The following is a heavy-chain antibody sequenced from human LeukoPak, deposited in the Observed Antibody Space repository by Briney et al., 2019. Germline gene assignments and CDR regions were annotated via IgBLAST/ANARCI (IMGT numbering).Heavy chain of an antibody. D-gene: IGHD3-22*01. V-gene: IGHV4-34*01. CDR1: GGSFSGYY. CDR2: INHSGST. J-gene: IGHJ4*02. CDR3: ARGHLGYDSSGYYLRNFWFDY. Sequence: PSESLSLACAVYGGSFSGYYWGWVRQPPGRGLGWNGEINHSGSTNYNPSHKSRVTISVDTSKKQFSLKLSSVTAADTAVYYCARGHLGYDSSGYYLRNFWFDYWGQGTLVTVSS.